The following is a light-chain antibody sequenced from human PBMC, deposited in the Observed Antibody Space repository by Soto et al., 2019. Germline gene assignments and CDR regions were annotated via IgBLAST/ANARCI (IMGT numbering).Light chain of an antibody. V-gene: IGLV3-25*03. CDR2: NDS. CDR1: ALPKQF. CDR3: QSADSSGPYRVV. Sequence: SYELTQPPSVSVSPGQTARITCSGDALPKQFAYWYQQKPGQAPVLLIYNDSERPSGIPERFSGSSSGTTVTLTISGVQAEDEADYFCQSADSSGPYRVVFGGGTKLTVL. J-gene: IGLJ2*01.